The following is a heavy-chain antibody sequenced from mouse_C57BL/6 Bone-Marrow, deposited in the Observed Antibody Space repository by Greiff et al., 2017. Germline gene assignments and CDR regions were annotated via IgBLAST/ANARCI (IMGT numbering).Heavy chain of an antibody. D-gene: IGHD3-2*02. CDR3: ARLAGYVH. Sequence: QVQLQQPGAELVRPGSSVKLSCKASGYTFTSYWMDWVKQRPGQGLEWIGNIYPSDSETHYNQKFKDKATLTVDKSSSTAYMQLSSLTSEASAVYYCARLAGYVHWGQGTTLTVSS. V-gene: IGHV1-61*01. CDR2: IYPSDSET. J-gene: IGHJ2*01. CDR1: GYTFTSYW.